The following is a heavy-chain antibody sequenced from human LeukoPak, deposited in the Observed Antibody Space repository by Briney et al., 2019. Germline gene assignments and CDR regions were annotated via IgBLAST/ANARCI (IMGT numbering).Heavy chain of an antibody. CDR1: GFTFSSYG. J-gene: IGHJ4*02. D-gene: IGHD3-22*01. CDR2: IWSDGSNK. Sequence: PGGSLRLSCAASGFTFSSYGMHWVRQAPGKGLEWVAVIWSDGSNKYHADSVKGRFTISRDNAKNSLYLHMNSLRAEDTAVYYCARDQSDVGRTTYYYVYWGQGTLVTVSS. V-gene: IGHV3-33*01. CDR3: ARDQSDVGRTTYYYVY.